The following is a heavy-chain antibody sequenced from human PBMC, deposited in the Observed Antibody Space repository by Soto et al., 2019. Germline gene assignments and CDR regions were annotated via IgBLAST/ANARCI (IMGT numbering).Heavy chain of an antibody. Sequence: QVQLVQSGAEVKKPGSSVKVSCKASGGTFSSYAISWVRQAPGQGLEWMGGIIPIFGTANYAQKFQGRVTITADESTSTAYMELSSLRSEDTAVYYCARAGVVVVPDPLYYYGMDVWGQGTTVTVSS. CDR2: IIPIFGTA. CDR1: GGTFSSYA. CDR3: ARAGVVVVPDPLYYYGMDV. D-gene: IGHD3-22*01. V-gene: IGHV1-69*01. J-gene: IGHJ6*02.